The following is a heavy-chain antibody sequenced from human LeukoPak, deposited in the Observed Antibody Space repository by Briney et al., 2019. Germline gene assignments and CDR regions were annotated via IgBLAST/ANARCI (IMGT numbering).Heavy chain of an antibody. D-gene: IGHD2-15*01. J-gene: IGHJ3*02. CDR2: ISSDGSRT. Sequence: GGSLRLSCAASGFIFSNYWMHWVRQAPGKGLVWVSRISSDGSRTNYADSVKGRFTISRDTAKNTLCLQMKSLRAEDTAVYYCARVYCSGDTCYLEAFDIWGQGTMVTVSS. V-gene: IGHV3-74*01. CDR3: ARVYCSGDTCYLEAFDI. CDR1: GFIFSNYW.